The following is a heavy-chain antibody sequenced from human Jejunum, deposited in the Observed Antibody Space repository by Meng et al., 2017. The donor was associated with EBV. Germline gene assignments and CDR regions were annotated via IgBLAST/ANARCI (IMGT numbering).Heavy chain of an antibody. V-gene: IGHV3-15*01. CDR1: GFTFSTTW. D-gene: IGHD5-24*01. Sequence: EGQLVGSGEGLVKLGDSLRLSCAASGFTFSTTWMSWVRQAPGKGLEWFGRIKSQTAGGTTDYAAPVKGRFTISRDDSKNTLYLQMNSLRTEDTAVYYCAKLTRAWGQGTLVTVSS. CDR2: IKSQTAGGTT. J-gene: IGHJ5*02. CDR3: AKLTRA.